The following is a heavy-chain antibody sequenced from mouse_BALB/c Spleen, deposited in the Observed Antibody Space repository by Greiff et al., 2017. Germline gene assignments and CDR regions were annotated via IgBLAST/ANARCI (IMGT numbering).Heavy chain of an antibody. Sequence: DVQLQESGPELVKPGASVKISCKASGYTFTDYNMHWVKQRHGKSLVWIGYIYPYNGGTGYNQKFKSKATLTVDNSSSTAYMELRSLTSEDSAVYYCARKDYGNYWCFDVWGAGTTVTVSA. CDR2: IYPYNGGT. D-gene: IGHD2-1*01. CDR1: GYTFTDYN. CDR3: ARKDYGNYWCFDV. V-gene: IGHV1S29*02. J-gene: IGHJ1*01.